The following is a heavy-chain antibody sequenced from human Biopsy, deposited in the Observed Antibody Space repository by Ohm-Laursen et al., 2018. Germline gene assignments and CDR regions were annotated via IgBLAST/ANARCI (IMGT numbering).Heavy chain of an antibody. V-gene: IGHV4-4*07. D-gene: IGHD3-22*01. J-gene: IGHJ3*01. CDR1: GGDINNYY. Sequence: TLSLTCNVSGGDINNYYWSWIRQPAGKGLEWIGRIYPGGSTTYNPSLKSRVTMSVETSKKRLSLRLMSVTAADPAMYYCASVVLGPTNDAFDLWGQGTMVVVSS. CDR2: IYPGGST. CDR3: ASVVLGPTNDAFDL.